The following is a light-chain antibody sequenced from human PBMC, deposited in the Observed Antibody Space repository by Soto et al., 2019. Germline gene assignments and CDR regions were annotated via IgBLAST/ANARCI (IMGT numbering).Light chain of an antibody. CDR2: GAS. CDR1: QGISIT. Sequence: EIVMTQSPATLSVSPGERATLSCRASQGISITLAWYQQKPGQSPRLLIHGASTRATGIPARFSGSGSETEFTFTISSLQSEDFAVYYCQQYNRWPWTFGQGTTVEIK. CDR3: QQYNRWPWT. V-gene: IGKV3-15*01. J-gene: IGKJ1*01.